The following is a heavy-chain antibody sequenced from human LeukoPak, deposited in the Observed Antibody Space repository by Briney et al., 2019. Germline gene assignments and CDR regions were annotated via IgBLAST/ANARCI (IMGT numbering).Heavy chain of an antibody. CDR1: GYTFTSYY. CDR3: ARDRDRTGYFDY. V-gene: IGHV1-46*01. D-gene: IGHD3-22*01. CDR2: INPSGGST. J-gene: IGHJ4*02. Sequence: ASVKVSCKAFGYTFTSYYMHWVRQAPGQGLEWMGIINPSGGSTSYAQKFQGRVTMTRDMSTSTVYMELSSLRSEDTAVYYCARDRDRTGYFDYWGQGTLVTVSS.